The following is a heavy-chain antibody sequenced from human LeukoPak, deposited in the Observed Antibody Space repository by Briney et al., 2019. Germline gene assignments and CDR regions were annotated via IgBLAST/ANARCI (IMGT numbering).Heavy chain of an antibody. Sequence: GGSLRLSCAASGFTFSSYSMNWVRQAPGKGLEWVSSISSSSSYIYYADSVKGRFTISRDNAKNSLYLQMNSLRAEDMALYYCAKDLGYSSGWRAFDIWGQGTMVTVSS. D-gene: IGHD6-19*01. J-gene: IGHJ3*02. CDR3: AKDLGYSSGWRAFDI. CDR2: ISSSSSYI. CDR1: GFTFSSYS. V-gene: IGHV3-21*04.